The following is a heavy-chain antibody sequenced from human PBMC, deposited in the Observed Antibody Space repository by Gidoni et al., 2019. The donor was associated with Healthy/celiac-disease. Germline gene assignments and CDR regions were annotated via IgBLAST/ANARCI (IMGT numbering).Heavy chain of an antibody. D-gene: IGHD6-13*01. Sequence: EVQLVESGGGLVKPGGSLRLSCAASGFPFSSYSMNWVRQAPGKGLEWVSSISSSGSTIYYADSVKGRFTISRDNAKNSLYLQMNSLRAEDTAVYYCARQYSSSWYDAFDIWAKGQWSPSLQ. CDR2: ISSSGSTI. CDR3: ARQYSSSWYDAFDI. V-gene: IGHV3-21*01. J-gene: IGHJ3*02. CDR1: GFPFSSYS.